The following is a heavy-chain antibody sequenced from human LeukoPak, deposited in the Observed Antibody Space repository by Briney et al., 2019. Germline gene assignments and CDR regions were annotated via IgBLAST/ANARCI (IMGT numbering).Heavy chain of an antibody. D-gene: IGHD5-24*01. V-gene: IGHV3-30*03. CDR1: GFTFSSYG. J-gene: IGHJ4*02. CDR3: AIRWLQRDLLAYFDY. Sequence: GGSLRLSCAASGFTFSSYGMHWVRQAPGKGLEWVAVISYDGSNKYYADSVKGRFTISRDNSKNTLYLQMNSLRAEDTAVYYCAIRWLQRDLLAYFDYWGQGTLVTVSS. CDR2: ISYDGSNK.